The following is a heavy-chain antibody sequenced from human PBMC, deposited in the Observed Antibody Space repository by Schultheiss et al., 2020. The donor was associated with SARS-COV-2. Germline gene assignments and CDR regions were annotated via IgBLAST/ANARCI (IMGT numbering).Heavy chain of an antibody. CDR3: ARVSYPGGLDI. V-gene: IGHV4-38-2*01. CDR2: IYHSGST. Sequence: GSLRLSCAASGFTFDDYAMHWVRQAPGKGLEWIGSIYHSGSTYYNPSLKSRVTISVDTSKNQFSLKLSSVTAADTAVYYCARVSYPGGLDIWGQGTMVTVSS. D-gene: IGHD3-16*02. CDR1: GFTFDDYA. J-gene: IGHJ3*02.